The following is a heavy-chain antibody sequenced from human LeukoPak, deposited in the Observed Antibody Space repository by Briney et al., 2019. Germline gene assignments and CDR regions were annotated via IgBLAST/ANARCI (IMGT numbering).Heavy chain of an antibody. V-gene: IGHV3-30*18. D-gene: IGHD3-9*01. J-gene: IGHJ6*02. CDR1: GFTFRNAW. CDR3: AKALSSYFGWLYGRYGMDV. Sequence: AGGSRRPSCAAPGFTFRNAWMSWVRQAPGKGLEWVAVISYDGSGISNADSVKGRFTISRDNSKDTVYLKMTSLRAEDTAVYYCAKALSSYFGWLYGRYGMDVWGQGTTVTVSS. CDR2: ISYDGSGI.